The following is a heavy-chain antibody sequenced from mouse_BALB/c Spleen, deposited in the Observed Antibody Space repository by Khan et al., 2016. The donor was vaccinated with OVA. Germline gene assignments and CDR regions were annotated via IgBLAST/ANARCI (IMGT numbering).Heavy chain of an antibody. Sequence: EVELVESGPGLVKPSQSLSLTCTVTGYSITSDYAWNWIRQFPGNKLEWLGFISYSGNTNYKPSLKSRISITRDTSKNQFFLQLNSVTTEDTATYYCARICGGDFDYWGQGTTLTVSS. V-gene: IGHV3-2*02. CDR2: ISYSGNT. CDR3: ARICGGDFDY. J-gene: IGHJ2*01. CDR1: GYSITSDYA.